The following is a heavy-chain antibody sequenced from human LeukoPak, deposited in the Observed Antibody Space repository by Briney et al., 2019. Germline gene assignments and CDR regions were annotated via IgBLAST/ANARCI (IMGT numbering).Heavy chain of an antibody. D-gene: IGHD7-27*01. V-gene: IGHV1-18*01. CDR1: GYTFTSYG. CDR2: ISAYNGNT. J-gene: IGHJ5*02. CDR3: ALLLGIVGNWFDP. Sequence: AASVTVSCTASGYTFTSYGISWVRQAPGQGLEWMGWISAYNGNTNYAQKLQGRVTMTTDTSTSTAYMELRSLRSDDTAVYYCALLLGIVGNWFDPWGQGTLVTVSS.